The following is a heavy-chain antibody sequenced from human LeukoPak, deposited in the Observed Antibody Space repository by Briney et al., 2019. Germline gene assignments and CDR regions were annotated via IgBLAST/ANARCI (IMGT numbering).Heavy chain of an antibody. CDR3: ARWGGYCSGGNCYPLYYFDY. Sequence: GESLKISCKGSGXSFTNYWIGWVRQMPGKGLEWMGIINPRDSDTRYSPSFQGQVTISADKSISTAYLQWSSLKASDTAMYYCARWGGYCSGGNCYPLYYFDYWGQGTLVTVSS. CDR2: INPRDSDT. CDR1: GXSFTNYW. J-gene: IGHJ4*02. D-gene: IGHD2-15*01. V-gene: IGHV5-51*01.